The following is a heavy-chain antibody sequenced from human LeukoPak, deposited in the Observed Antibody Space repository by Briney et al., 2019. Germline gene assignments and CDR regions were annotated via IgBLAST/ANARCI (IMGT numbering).Heavy chain of an antibody. Sequence: GGSLRLSCAASGFRFDEYSMSWVRQAPGKGLEWVSYISGSGSNTHYAESVKGRFTISRDNAKNSLYLQMNGLRVEDTAVYYCVRDRDYSNSAPTYWGQGTLVTVSS. CDR2: ISGSGSNT. V-gene: IGHV3-11*06. CDR3: VRDRDYSNSAPTY. D-gene: IGHD6-6*01. CDR1: GFRFDEYS. J-gene: IGHJ4*02.